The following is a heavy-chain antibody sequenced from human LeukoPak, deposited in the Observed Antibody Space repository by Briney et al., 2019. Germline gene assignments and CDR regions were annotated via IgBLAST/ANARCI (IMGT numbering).Heavy chain of an antibody. CDR2: INHNGNVN. Sequence: GGSLRLSCAASGFTFSSYWMNWARQAPGKGLEWVASINHNGNVNYYVDSVKGRFTISRDNARNSLYLQMSNLRAEDTAVYFCARGGGLDVWGEGGTVTVSS. CDR3: ARGGGLDV. CDR1: GFTFSSYW. D-gene: IGHD3-16*01. V-gene: IGHV3-7*03. J-gene: IGHJ6*04.